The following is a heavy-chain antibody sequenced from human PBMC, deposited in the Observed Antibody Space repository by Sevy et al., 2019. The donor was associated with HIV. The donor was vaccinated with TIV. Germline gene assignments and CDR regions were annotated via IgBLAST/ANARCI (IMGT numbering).Heavy chain of an antibody. CDR1: GGSISSGGYS. Sequence: SETLSLTCAVSGGSISSGGYSWSWIRQPPGKGLEWIGYIYHSGSTYYNPSLKSRLTISVDRSKNQFSLNLSSVTAADTAVYYSARVATGTHHNYWFDPWGQGTLVTVSS. J-gene: IGHJ5*02. V-gene: IGHV4-30-2*01. D-gene: IGHD1-1*01. CDR2: IYHSGST. CDR3: ARVATGTHHNYWFDP.